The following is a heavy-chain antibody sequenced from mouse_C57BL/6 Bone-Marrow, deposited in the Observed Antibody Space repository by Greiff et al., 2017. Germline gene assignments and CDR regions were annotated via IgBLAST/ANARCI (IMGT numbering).Heavy chain of an antibody. D-gene: IGHD1-1*01. CDR1: GFTFSDYY. CDR3: AREAYYYGAWYFDV. J-gene: IGHJ1*03. V-gene: IGHV5-16*01. CDR2: INYDGSST. Sequence: EVQLVESEGGLVQPGSSMKLSCTASGFTFSDYYMAWVRQVPEKGLEWVANINYDGSSTYYLDSLKSRFIISRDNAKNILYLQMSSLKSEDTATYYCAREAYYYGAWYFDVWGTGTTVTVSS.